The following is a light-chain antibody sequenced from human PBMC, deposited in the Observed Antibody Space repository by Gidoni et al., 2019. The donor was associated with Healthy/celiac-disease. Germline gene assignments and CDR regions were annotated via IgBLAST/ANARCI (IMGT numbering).Light chain of an antibody. Sequence: QSALTQPPSASGSPGQSVTISCTGTSSDVGGYNYVSWYQPHPGKAPKLMIYEVSKRPSGVPDRFSGSKSGNTASLTVSGLQAEDEADYYCSSYAGSNFVFGTGTKVTVL. CDR2: EVS. V-gene: IGLV2-8*01. CDR3: SSYAGSNFV. CDR1: SSDVGGYNY. J-gene: IGLJ1*01.